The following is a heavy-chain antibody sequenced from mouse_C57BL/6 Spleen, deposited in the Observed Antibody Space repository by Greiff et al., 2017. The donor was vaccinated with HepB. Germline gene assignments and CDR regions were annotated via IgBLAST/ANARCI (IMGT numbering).Heavy chain of an antibody. CDR3: ARRDYYGSSYNYYYAMDY. CDR1: GYTFTSYW. J-gene: IGHJ4*01. CDR2: IDPNSGGT. Sequence: QQSCKASGYTFTSYWMHWVKQRPGRGLEWIGRIDPNSGGTKYNEKFKSKATLTVDKPSSTAYMQLSSLTSEDSAVYYCARRDYYGSSYNYYYAMDYWGQGTSVTVSS. V-gene: IGHV1-72*01. D-gene: IGHD1-1*01.